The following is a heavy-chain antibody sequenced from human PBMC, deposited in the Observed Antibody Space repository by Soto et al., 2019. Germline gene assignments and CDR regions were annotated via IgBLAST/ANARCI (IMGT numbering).Heavy chain of an antibody. CDR2: ISAYNGNT. J-gene: IGHJ3*02. V-gene: IGHV1-18*01. Sequence: ASVKVSCKASGYTFTSYGISWVRQAPGQGLEWMGWISAYNGNTNYAQKLQGRVTMTTDTSTSTAYMELRSLRSDDTAVYYCAVVRFLGDAFDIWGQGTMVTVSS. CDR1: GYTFTSYG. CDR3: AVVRFLGDAFDI. D-gene: IGHD3-3*01.